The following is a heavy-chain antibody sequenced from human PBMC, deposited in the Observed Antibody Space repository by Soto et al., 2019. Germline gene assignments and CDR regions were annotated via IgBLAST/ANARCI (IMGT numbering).Heavy chain of an antibody. D-gene: IGHD6-19*01. Sequence: ASVKVSCKASGYTFTSYAMHWVRQAPGQRLEWMGWINAGNGNTKYSQKFQGRVTITRDTSASTAYMELSSLRSEDTAVYYCARISGRYSWFDPWGQGTLVTVSS. CDR3: ARISGRYSWFDP. CDR2: INAGNGNT. CDR1: GYTFTSYA. J-gene: IGHJ5*02. V-gene: IGHV1-3*01.